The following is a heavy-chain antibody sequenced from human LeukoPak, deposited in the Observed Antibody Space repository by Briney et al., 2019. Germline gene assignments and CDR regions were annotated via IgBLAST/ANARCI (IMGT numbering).Heavy chain of an antibody. J-gene: IGHJ4*02. CDR3: ARADPPDSSGYRRYFFDY. V-gene: IGHV3-74*01. D-gene: IGHD3-22*01. CDR2: ISTDGSST. Sequence: GGSLRLSCAASGFTFSSYWMHWVRQAPGKGLVWVSRISTDGSSTTYADSVKGRFTISRDNAKNTLYLQMNSLRAEDTAVYYCARADPPDSSGYRRYFFDYWGQGTLVTVSS. CDR1: GFTFSSYW.